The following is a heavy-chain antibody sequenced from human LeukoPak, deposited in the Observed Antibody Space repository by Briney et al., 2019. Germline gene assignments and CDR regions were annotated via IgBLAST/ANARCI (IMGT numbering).Heavy chain of an antibody. V-gene: IGHV1-18*01. Sequence: ASVKVSCKASGYTFTSYGISWVRQAPGQGLEWMGWISAYNGNTNYAQKLQGRVTMTTDTSTSTAYMELRSLRAEDTAVYYCARDRDTAMLFDAFDIWGQGTMVTVSS. CDR2: ISAYNGNT. D-gene: IGHD5-18*01. J-gene: IGHJ3*02. CDR1: GYTFTSYG. CDR3: ARDRDTAMLFDAFDI.